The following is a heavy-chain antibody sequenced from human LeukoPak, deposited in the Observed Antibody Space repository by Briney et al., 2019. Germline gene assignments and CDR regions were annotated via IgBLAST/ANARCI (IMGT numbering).Heavy chain of an antibody. CDR2: IRRDSGSI. V-gene: IGHV3-9*03. Sequence: PGGSLTLSCAASGFTFDDYAMHCVRQAPGKGLEWVSGIRRDSGSISYALSVKGRCTISRDNAKNTLYLQMNSLRAEDMALYYCAGGGDYWAGWLDPWGQGTLVTVSS. CDR3: AGGGDYWAGWLDP. CDR1: GFTFDDYA. D-gene: IGHD4-17*01. J-gene: IGHJ5*02.